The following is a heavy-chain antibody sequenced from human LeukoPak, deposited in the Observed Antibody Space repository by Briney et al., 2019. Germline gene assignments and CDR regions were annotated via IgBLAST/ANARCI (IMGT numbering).Heavy chain of an antibody. J-gene: IGHJ4*02. CDR1: GGTFSSYA. CDR3: GRDSGSYLYFDY. D-gene: IGHD1-26*01. Sequence: SVKVSCKASGGTFSSYAISWVRQAPGQGLEWMGGIIPIFGTANYAQKFQGRVTITTDESMSTAYMELSSLRSEDTAVYYCGRDSGSYLYFDYWGREPWSPSPQ. V-gene: IGHV1-69*05. CDR2: IIPIFGTA.